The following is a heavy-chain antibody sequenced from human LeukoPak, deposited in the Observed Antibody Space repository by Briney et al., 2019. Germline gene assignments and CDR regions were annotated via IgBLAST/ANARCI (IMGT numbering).Heavy chain of an antibody. CDR2: IRSKANSYAT. CDR1: GFTFSGSA. V-gene: IGHV3-73*01. D-gene: IGHD5-18*01. CDR3: TTSIVDTAMVTNGMDV. Sequence: GGSLKLSCAASGFTFSGSAMPWVRQASGKGLEWVGRIRSKANSYATAYAASVKGRFTISRDDSKNTAYLQMNSLKTEDTAVYYCTTSIVDTAMVTNGMDVWGQGTTVTVSS. J-gene: IGHJ6*02.